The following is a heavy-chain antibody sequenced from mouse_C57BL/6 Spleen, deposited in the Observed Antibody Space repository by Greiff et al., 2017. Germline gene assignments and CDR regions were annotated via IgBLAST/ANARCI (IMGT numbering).Heavy chain of an antibody. CDR2: IYPGSGNT. J-gene: IGHJ2*01. CDR3: ARDDGSFDY. V-gene: IGHV1-76*01. Sequence: QVQLQQSGAELVRPGASVKLSCKASGYTFTDYYINWVKQRPGQGLEWIARIYPGSGNTYYNEKFKGKATLTAEKSSSTAYMQLSSLTSEDSAVYFCARDDGSFDYWGQGTTLTVSS. CDR1: GYTFTDYY. D-gene: IGHD2-3*01.